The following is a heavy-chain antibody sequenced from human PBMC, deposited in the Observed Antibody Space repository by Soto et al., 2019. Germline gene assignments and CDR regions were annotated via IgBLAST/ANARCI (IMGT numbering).Heavy chain of an antibody. CDR2: INPKSGGT. CDR1: GYTFSGHY. J-gene: IGHJ4*02. V-gene: IGHV1-2*02. CDR3: ARGLYSSPAYFFDS. D-gene: IGHD6-13*01. Sequence: QVQLVQSGAEARKPGASVKVSCNVTGYTFSGHYLHWVRQAPGQGLEWMGWINPKSGGTNYAQKFQDSVTMSADTSVSAASMELTSLRYDDTAVFYCARGLYSSPAYFFDSWGQGTLVTVSS.